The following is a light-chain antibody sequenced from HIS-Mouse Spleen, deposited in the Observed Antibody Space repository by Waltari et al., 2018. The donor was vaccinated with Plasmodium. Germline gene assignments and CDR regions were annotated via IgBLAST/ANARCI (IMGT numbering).Light chain of an antibody. CDR2: QDS. Sequence: SYELTQPPSVSASPRQTASITCSGDKLGDNYTFWYQQKPGQSPVLVIYQDSKRPSGIPERFSGSNSGNTATLTISGTQAMDEADYYCQAWDSSTDYVFGTGTKVTVL. J-gene: IGLJ1*01. CDR3: QAWDSSTDYV. CDR1: KLGDNY. V-gene: IGLV3-1*01.